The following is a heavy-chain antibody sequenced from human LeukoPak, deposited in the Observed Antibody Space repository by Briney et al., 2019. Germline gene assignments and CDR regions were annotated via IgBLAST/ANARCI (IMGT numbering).Heavy chain of an antibody. D-gene: IGHD5-18*01. J-gene: IGHJ3*02. Sequence: SETLSLTCAVYGGSFSGYYWSWIRQPPGKGLEWIGEINHSGSTNYNPSLKSRVTISVDKSKNQFSLKLSSVTAADTAVYYCAFETAMGAFDIWGQGTMVTVSS. V-gene: IGHV4-34*01. CDR2: INHSGST. CDR1: GGSFSGYY. CDR3: AFETAMGAFDI.